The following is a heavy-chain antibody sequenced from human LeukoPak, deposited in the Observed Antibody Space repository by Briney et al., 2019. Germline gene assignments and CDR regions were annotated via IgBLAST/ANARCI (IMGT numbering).Heavy chain of an antibody. CDR3: TTTPSVGFDWSDY. V-gene: IGHV3-15*01. Sequence: GGSLRLSCAASGFTFSNACMSWVRQAPGKGLEWVGRVKSKTDGGTTDYAAPVKGRFTISRDDSKNTLYLQMSSLKTEDTAVYYCTTTPSVGFDWSDYWGQGTLVTVSS. CDR1: GFTFSNAC. J-gene: IGHJ4*02. D-gene: IGHD3-9*01. CDR2: VKSKTDGGTT.